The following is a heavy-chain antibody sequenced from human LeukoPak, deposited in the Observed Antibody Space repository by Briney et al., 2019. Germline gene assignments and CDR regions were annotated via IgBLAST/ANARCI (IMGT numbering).Heavy chain of an antibody. CDR3: AKGGYYDSSAACDY. V-gene: IGHV3-73*01. CDR2: IRSKANSYAT. D-gene: IGHD3-22*01. CDR1: GFTFSGSA. J-gene: IGHJ4*02. Sequence: GGSLRLSCAASGFTFSGSAMHWVRQASGKGLEWVGRIRSKANSYATAYAASVKGRFTISRDDSKNTAYLQMNSLKTEDTAVYYCAKGGYYDSSAACDYWGQGTLVTVSS.